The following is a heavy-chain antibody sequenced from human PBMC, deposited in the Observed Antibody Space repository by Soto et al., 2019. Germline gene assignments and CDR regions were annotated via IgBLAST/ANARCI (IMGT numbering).Heavy chain of an antibody. CDR1: GGSIRSSSYY. D-gene: IGHD3-9*01. V-gene: IGHV4-39*01. CDR2: IYYSGST. Sequence: SETLSLTCTVSGGSIRSSSYYWGWIRQPPGKGLEWIGSIYYSGSTYYNPSLKSRVTISVDTSKNQFSLKLSSVTAADTAVYYCARLDTGMDVWGQGTTVTVSS. CDR3: ARLDTGMDV. J-gene: IGHJ6*02.